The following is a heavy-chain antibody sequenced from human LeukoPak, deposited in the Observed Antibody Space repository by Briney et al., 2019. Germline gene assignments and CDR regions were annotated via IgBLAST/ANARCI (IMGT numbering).Heavy chain of an antibody. CDR2: INPGGGST. CDR1: GYTFTSYY. J-gene: IGHJ4*02. D-gene: IGHD2-15*01. CDR3: ARGSGSYCSGGSCYSSPHTFDY. V-gene: IGHV1-46*01. Sequence: ASVKVSCKASGYTFTSYYMHWVRQAPGQGLEWMGIINPGGGSTSYAQKFQGRVTMTRDTSTSTVYMELSSLRSEDTAVYYCARGSGSYCSGGSCYSSPHTFDYWGQGTLVTVSS.